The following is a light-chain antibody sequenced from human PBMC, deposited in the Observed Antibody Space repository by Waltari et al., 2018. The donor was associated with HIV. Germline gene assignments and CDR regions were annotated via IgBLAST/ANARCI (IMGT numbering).Light chain of an antibody. Sequence: SYELTPPLSVSVALGPTARITCGGNNMGRKDVHWYQQKPGPAPVLVIYRDSNRPSGIPERFSGSNSGNTATLTISRAQAGDEADYYCQVWDSITVVFGGGTKLTVL. CDR2: RDS. V-gene: IGLV3-9*01. CDR3: QVWDSITVV. J-gene: IGLJ2*01. CDR1: NMGRKD.